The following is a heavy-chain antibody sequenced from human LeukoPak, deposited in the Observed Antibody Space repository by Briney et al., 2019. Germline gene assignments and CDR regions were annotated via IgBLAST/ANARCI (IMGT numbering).Heavy chain of an antibody. Sequence: ASVKVSCKTSGYTFTSYGISWVRQAPGQGLEWMGWISAYNGNTNYAQKLQGRVTMTTDTSTSTAYMELRSLRSDDTAVYYCARVGLVVAATHNWFDPWGQGTLVTVSS. D-gene: IGHD2-15*01. J-gene: IGHJ5*02. CDR1: GYTFTSYG. CDR3: ARVGLVVAATHNWFDP. CDR2: ISAYNGNT. V-gene: IGHV1-18*01.